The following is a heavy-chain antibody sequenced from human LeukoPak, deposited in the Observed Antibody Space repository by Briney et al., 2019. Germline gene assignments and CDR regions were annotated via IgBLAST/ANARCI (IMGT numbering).Heavy chain of an antibody. J-gene: IGHJ4*02. CDR1: GGSISSSSYY. CDR3: ARLVLANYYGSGNPGDYFDY. Sequence: SETLSLTCTVSGGSISSSSYYWGWIRQPPGKGLEWIGSIYYSGSTYYNPSLKSRVTISVDTSKNQFSLKLSSVTAADTAVYYCARLVLANYYGSGNPGDYFDYWGQGTLVTVSS. V-gene: IGHV4-39*01. D-gene: IGHD3-10*01. CDR2: IYYSGST.